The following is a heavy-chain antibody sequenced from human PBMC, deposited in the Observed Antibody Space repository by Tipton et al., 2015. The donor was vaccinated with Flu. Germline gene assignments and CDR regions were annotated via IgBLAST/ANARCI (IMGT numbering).Heavy chain of an antibody. CDR1: GFTFDDYP. D-gene: IGHD4-23*01. V-gene: IGHV3-9*01. Sequence: SLRLSCTVSGFTFDDYPMHWVRQAPGKGLEWVSGISWNSGSIGYGDSVKGRFTISRDNAKNSLHLQMSSLRTEDTALYYCARAFCNSGNCLTSAFDIWGQGTMVTVS. CDR3: ARAFCNSGNCLTSAFDI. CDR2: ISWNSGSI. J-gene: IGHJ3*02.